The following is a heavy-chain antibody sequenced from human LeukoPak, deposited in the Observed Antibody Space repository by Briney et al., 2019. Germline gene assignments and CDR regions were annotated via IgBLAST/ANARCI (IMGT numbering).Heavy chain of an antibody. CDR3: VKDILSGYYGDY. J-gene: IGHJ4*02. CDR2: IWYDGSIK. V-gene: IGHV3-33*06. D-gene: IGHD3-22*01. Sequence: GTSLRLSCVASGFTFSSYGMNWVRQAPGKGLEWVAVIWYDGSIKYYADSVKGRFTLSRDNSLNTLYVQMDSLRAEDMAVYYCVKDILSGYYGDYWGQGTLVTVSS. CDR1: GFTFSSYG.